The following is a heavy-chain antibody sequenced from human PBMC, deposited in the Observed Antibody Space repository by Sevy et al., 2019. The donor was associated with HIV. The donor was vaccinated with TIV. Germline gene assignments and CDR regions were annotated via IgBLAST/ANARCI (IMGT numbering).Heavy chain of an antibody. CDR1: GFTFSSYA. J-gene: IGHJ4*02. CDR2: ISYDGSNK. D-gene: IGHD3-10*01. V-gene: IGHV3-30-3*01. CDR3: ASGPLVRGHFDY. Sequence: GGSLRLSCAASGFTFSSYAMHWVRQAPGKGLEWVAVISYDGSNKYYADSVKGRFTISRDNSKNTQYLQMNSLRAEGTAVYYCASGPLVRGHFDYWGQGTLVTVSS.